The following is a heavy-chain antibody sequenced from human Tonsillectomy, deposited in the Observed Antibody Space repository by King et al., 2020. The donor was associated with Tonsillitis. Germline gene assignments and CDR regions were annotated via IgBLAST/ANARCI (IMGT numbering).Heavy chain of an antibody. J-gene: IGHJ3*02. D-gene: IGHD3-22*01. CDR1: GGSISSGGYS. CDR3: ARVRYYYDSRGYRPDAFDI. V-gene: IGHV4-30-4*07. Sequence: VQLQESGPGLVKPSQTLSLTCAVSGGSISSGGYSWSWIRQPPGKGLEWIGYIYYSGSTYYNPSLKSRVTISVDTSKNQFSLKLSSVTAADTAVYYCARVRYYYDSRGYRPDAFDIWGQGTMVTVSS. CDR2: IYYSGST.